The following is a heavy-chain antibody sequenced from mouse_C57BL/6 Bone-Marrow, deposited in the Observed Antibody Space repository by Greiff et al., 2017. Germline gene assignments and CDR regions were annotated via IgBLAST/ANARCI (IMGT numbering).Heavy chain of an antibody. CDR1: GYTFTSYW. CDR2: IHPNSGST. Sequence: QVQLKQPGAELVKPGASVKLSCKASGYTFTSYWMHWVKQRPGQGLEWIGMIHPNSGSTNYNEKFKSKATLTVDKSSSTAYMQLSSLTSEDSAVYYCARPYYGSSYPYYFDYWGQGTTLTVSS. V-gene: IGHV1-64*01. D-gene: IGHD1-1*01. J-gene: IGHJ2*01. CDR3: ARPYYGSSYPYYFDY.